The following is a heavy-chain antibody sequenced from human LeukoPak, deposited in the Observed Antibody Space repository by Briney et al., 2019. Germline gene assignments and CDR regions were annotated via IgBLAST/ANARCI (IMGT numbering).Heavy chain of an antibody. Sequence: PGGSLRLSCAASGFTFSSYGMHWVRQAPGKGLEWVSAISGSGGSTYYADSVKGRFTISRDNSKNTLYLQMNSLRAEDTAVYYCAKESAYYDFWSGYPGLVYFDYWGQGTLVTVSS. D-gene: IGHD3-3*01. J-gene: IGHJ4*02. CDR2: ISGSGGST. CDR1: GFTFSSYG. V-gene: IGHV3-23*01. CDR3: AKESAYYDFWSGYPGLVYFDY.